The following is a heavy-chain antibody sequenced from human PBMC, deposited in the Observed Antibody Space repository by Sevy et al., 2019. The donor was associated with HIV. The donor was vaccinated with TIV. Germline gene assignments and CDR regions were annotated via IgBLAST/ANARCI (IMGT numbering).Heavy chain of an antibody. CDR2: ISGSGGST. J-gene: IGHJ4*02. CDR1: GFTFSSYA. D-gene: IGHD3-22*01. V-gene: IGHV3-23*01. Sequence: GGSLRLSCAASGFTFSSYAMSWVRQAPGKGLEWVSAISGSGGSTYYADSVKGRFTISRDNSKNTLYLQMNSLRAEDTAVHYCAKVQATYYYDSSGYYPFDYWGQGTLVTVSS. CDR3: AKVQATYYYDSSGYYPFDY.